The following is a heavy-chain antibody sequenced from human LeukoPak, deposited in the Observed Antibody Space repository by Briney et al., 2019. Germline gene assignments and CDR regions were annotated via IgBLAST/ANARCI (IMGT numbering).Heavy chain of an antibody. J-gene: IGHJ4*02. CDR3: ARRSESYYYFDY. CDR1: GYRFSTYW. CDR2: IYPGDSDT. V-gene: IGHV5-51*01. D-gene: IGHD3-10*01. Sequence: GESLKISCKGSGYRFSTYWIAWVRQMPGKGLEWMGIIYPGDSDTKYSPSFQGQVTISADKSISTAYLQWSSLKASDSAMYYCARRSESYYYFDYWGQGALVTVSS.